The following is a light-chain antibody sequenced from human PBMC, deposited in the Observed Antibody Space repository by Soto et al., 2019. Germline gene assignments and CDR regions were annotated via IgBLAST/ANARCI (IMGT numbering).Light chain of an antibody. CDR1: QSITSNY. J-gene: IGKJ1*01. CDR2: LAS. CDR3: QQYGSSLWT. V-gene: IGKV3-20*01. Sequence: EIVLTQSPGTLSLSPGERATLSCRASQSITSNYLAWYQQKPGQAPRLLIYLASNRAAGIPDRFSGSGSGADFTLTINRLEPEDFAVYLCQQYGSSLWTFGPGTKVDIK.